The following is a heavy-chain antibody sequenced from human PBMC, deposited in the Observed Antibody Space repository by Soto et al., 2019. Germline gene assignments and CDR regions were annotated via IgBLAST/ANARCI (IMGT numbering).Heavy chain of an antibody. CDR2: INTNTGNP. J-gene: IGHJ5*02. Sequence: ASVKVSCKASGYTFTSYAMNWVRQAPGQGLEWMGWINTNTGNPTYAQGFTGRFVFSLDTSVSTAYLQICSLKAEDTAVYYCARSSCPYYDFWSGYCDYNWFDPWGQGTLVTVSS. CDR3: ARSSCPYYDFWSGYCDYNWFDP. CDR1: GYTFTSYA. D-gene: IGHD3-3*01. V-gene: IGHV7-4-1*01.